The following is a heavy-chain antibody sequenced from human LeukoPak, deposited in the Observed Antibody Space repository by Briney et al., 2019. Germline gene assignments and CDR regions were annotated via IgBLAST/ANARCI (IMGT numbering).Heavy chain of an antibody. J-gene: IGHJ4*02. V-gene: IGHV3-48*01. CDR2: ISGRSSTI. CDR3: ARVRLDSGTYSLYY. D-gene: IGHD3-10*01. CDR1: GFTFSSYS. Sequence: PGGSLRLSCAASGFTFSSYSMNWVRQAPGKGLEWVSYISGRSSTIYYADSVKGRFAISRDNAENSLYLQMNSLRAEDTAVYHCARVRLDSGTYSLYYWGQGTLVTVSS.